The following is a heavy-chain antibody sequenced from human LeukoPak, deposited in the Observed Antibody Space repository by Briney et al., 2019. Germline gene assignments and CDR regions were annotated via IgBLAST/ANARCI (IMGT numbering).Heavy chain of an antibody. D-gene: IGHD3-22*01. V-gene: IGHV3-30*03. CDR2: IAHDGNKR. CDR3: ARDQAYDSSGIPVDAFDI. Sequence: PGGSLRLSCAASGFTLNNYYIHWVRRAPGKGPEWVAAIAHDGNKRYYADSVKGRFTISRDNAKNSLYLQMNSLRAEDTAVYYCARDQAYDSSGIPVDAFDIWGQGTMVTVSS. CDR1: GFTLNNYY. J-gene: IGHJ3*02.